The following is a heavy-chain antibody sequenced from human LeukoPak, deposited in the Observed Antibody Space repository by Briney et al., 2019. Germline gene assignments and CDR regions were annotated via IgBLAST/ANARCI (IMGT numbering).Heavy chain of an antibody. CDR1: GGTFSSYA. D-gene: IGHD2-2*02. V-gene: IGHV1-69*13. Sequence: ASVKVSCKASGGTFSSYAISWVRQAPGQGLEWMGGIIPIFGTANYAQKFQGRVTITADESTSTAYMELSSLRSEDTAVYYCARSLIPDGQDGYCSSTSCYTPFDYWGQGTLVTVSS. J-gene: IGHJ4*02. CDR3: ARSLIPDGQDGYCSSTSCYTPFDY. CDR2: IIPIFGTA.